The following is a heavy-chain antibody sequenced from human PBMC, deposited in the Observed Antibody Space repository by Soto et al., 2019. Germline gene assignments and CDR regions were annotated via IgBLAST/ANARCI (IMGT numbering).Heavy chain of an antibody. Sequence: GGSLRLSCAASGFTFSSYWTSWVRQAPGKGLEWVANIKQDGSEKYYVDSVKGRFTISRDNAKNSLYLQMNSLRAEDTAVYYCARAKMVYAIAFDYWGQGTLVTVSS. J-gene: IGHJ4*02. V-gene: IGHV3-7*05. CDR2: IKQDGSEK. D-gene: IGHD2-8*01. CDR3: ARAKMVYAIAFDY. CDR1: GFTFSSYW.